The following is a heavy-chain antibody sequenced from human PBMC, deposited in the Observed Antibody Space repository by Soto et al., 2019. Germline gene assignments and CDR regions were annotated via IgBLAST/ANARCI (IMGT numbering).Heavy chain of an antibody. CDR2: INPKIGVT. Sequence: ASVKVSCKTSGYGFSDYYMQWVRQAPGQGLEWMGWINPKIGVTYYAQKFQGRVTLTSDTSISTAYMEVSRLTSDDTAVYYCAKLGEHMVPDKWGQGTLVTVSS. J-gene: IGHJ4*02. V-gene: IGHV1-2*02. CDR3: AKLGEHMVPDK. CDR1: GYGFSDYY. D-gene: IGHD3-10*01.